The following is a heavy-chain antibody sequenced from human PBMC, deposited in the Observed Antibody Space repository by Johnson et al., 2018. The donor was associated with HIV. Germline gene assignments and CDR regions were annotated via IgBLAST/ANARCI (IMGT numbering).Heavy chain of an antibody. D-gene: IGHD3-22*01. CDR3: AGADPYDSSGTYFGIQGPFHI. J-gene: IGHJ3*02. V-gene: IGHV3-30*14. CDR2: ISYDGSNK. Sequence: QVQLVESGGGVVQPGRSLRLSCAASGFTFSSYAMHWVRQAPGKGLEWVAVISYDGSNKYYADSVKGRFTISRDNSKNTLYLQMNSLSAEDTAVYYCAGADPYDSSGTYFGIQGPFHIWGQGTMVTVSS. CDR1: GFTFSSYA.